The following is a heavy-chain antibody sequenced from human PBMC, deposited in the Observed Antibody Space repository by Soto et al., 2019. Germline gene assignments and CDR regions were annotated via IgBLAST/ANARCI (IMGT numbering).Heavy chain of an antibody. CDR3: AKTNQGNYDFWSGFDYYYGMDV. Sequence: GGSLRLSCAASGFTFSSYGMHWVRQAPGKGLEWVAVISYDGSNKYYADSVKGRFTISRDNSKNTLYLQMNSLRAEDTAVYYCAKTNQGNYDFWSGFDYYYGMDVWGQGTTVTVSS. J-gene: IGHJ6*02. CDR1: GFTFSSYG. CDR2: ISYDGSNK. V-gene: IGHV3-30*18. D-gene: IGHD3-3*01.